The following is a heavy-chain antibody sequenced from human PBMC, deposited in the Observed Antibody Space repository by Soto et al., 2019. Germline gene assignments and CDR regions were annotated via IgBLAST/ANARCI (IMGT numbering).Heavy chain of an antibody. Sequence: KPSETLSLTCAVSGGSIIGSYYYWVWLRQSPGRGPEWIGSVFYTGFTSYNPSLESRVSVSVDTSKNQFSLKVSAVTAADTAVYYCASSQKGYNWNYFDHWGQGALVTVSS. D-gene: IGHD1-20*01. CDR2: VFYTGFT. V-gene: IGHV4-39*01. CDR1: GGSIIGSYYY. J-gene: IGHJ4*02. CDR3: ASSQKGYNWNYFDH.